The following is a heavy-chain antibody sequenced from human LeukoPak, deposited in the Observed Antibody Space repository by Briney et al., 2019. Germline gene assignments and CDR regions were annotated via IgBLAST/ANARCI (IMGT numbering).Heavy chain of an antibody. CDR1: GGSFSGYY. CDR3: ARKVYDILTGYFDY. CDR2: INHSGST. V-gene: IGHV4-34*01. D-gene: IGHD3-9*01. Sequence: PSETLSLTCAVYGGSFSGYYWSWIRQPPGKGLEWIGEINHSGSTNYDPSLKSRVTISVDTSKNQFSLKLSSVTAADTAVCYCARKVYDILTGYFDYWGQGTLVTVSS. J-gene: IGHJ4*02.